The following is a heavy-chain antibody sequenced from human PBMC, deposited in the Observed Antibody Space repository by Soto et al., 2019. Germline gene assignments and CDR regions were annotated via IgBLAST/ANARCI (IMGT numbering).Heavy chain of an antibody. Sequence: PSQTLSLTCVISGDSVSSNGACWNWIRQSPARGLQWLGRIYYRSKWFNDYAASVESRMAINPDTSRNQFSLQLNYVTPEDTAVYYCARVHCSAGTCLDGLDFWGQGTTVTVSS. V-gene: IGHV6-1*01. CDR3: ARVHCSAGTCLDGLDF. CDR2: IYYRSKWFN. CDR1: GDSVSSNGAC. J-gene: IGHJ6*02. D-gene: IGHD2-15*01.